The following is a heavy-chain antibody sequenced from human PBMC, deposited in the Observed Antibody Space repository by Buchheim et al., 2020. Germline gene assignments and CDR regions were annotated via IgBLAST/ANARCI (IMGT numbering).Heavy chain of an antibody. V-gene: IGHV4-34*01. Sequence: QVQLQQWGAGLLKPSETLSLTCAVYGGSFSGYYWSWIRQPPGKGLEWIGEINHSGSTNYNPSLKSRVTISVDTSKNQFSLQLSSVTAADTAVYYCARAVYSSPYYYYYGMDVWGQGTT. D-gene: IGHD6-13*01. CDR2: INHSGST. CDR1: GGSFSGYY. J-gene: IGHJ6*02. CDR3: ARAVYSSPYYYYYGMDV.